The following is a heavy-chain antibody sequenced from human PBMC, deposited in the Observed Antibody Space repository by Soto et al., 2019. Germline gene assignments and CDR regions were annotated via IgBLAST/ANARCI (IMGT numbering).Heavy chain of an antibody. CDR1: GFIFSGYS. CDR3: GRGADRVRTAQHRKHGNY. V-gene: IGHV3-48*01. CDR2: IANSGSPI. J-gene: IGHJ4*02. D-gene: IGHD5-12*01. Sequence: DVQLVESGGGLVQPGGSLRLSCAASGFIFSGYSMNWVRQAPGKGLEWLSYIANSGSPIYYADSVKGRFTISRDNAQNSFYLQRNSRRADDTVVYFCGRGADRVRTAQHRKHGNYWGREPWSPSPQ.